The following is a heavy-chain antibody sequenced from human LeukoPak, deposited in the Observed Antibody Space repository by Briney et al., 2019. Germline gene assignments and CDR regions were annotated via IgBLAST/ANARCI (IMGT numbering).Heavy chain of an antibody. D-gene: IGHD4-17*01. CDR2: INHSGST. CDR1: GGSFSGYY. Sequence: PSETLSLTCAVYGGSFSGYYWSWIRQPPGKGLEWIGEINHSGSTNYNPSLKSRVTISVDMSKNQFSLKLSSVTAADTAVYYCARVNDYGDYAFDYWGQGTLVTVSS. V-gene: IGHV4-34*01. J-gene: IGHJ4*02. CDR3: ARVNDYGDYAFDY.